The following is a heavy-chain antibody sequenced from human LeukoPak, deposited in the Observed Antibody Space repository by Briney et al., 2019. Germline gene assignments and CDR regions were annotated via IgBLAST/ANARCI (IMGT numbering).Heavy chain of an antibody. Sequence: SEALSLTCAVSGGSISSSNWWSWVRQPPGKGLEWIGEIYHSGSTNYNPSLKSRVTISVDKSKNQFSLKLSSVTAAATAVYYCARTKYSSSWDYWGQGTLVTVSS. J-gene: IGHJ4*02. CDR1: GGSISSSNW. D-gene: IGHD6-13*01. CDR3: ARTKYSSSWDY. CDR2: IYHSGST. V-gene: IGHV4-4*02.